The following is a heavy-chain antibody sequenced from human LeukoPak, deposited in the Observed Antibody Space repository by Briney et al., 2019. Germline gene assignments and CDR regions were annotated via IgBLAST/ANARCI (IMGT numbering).Heavy chain of an antibody. J-gene: IGHJ5*02. CDR2: IYNSGST. V-gene: IGHV4-61*01. CDR1: GGSVSSDNYY. Sequence: SETLSLTCTVTGGSVSSDNYYWSWIRQPPGKGLEWIGYIYNSGSTNYSPSLKSRVTMSADTSKNQLSLKLSAVTAADTAVYYCARGRFSSSWYIFDPRGQGALVTVSS. D-gene: IGHD6-13*01. CDR3: ARGRFSSSWYIFDP.